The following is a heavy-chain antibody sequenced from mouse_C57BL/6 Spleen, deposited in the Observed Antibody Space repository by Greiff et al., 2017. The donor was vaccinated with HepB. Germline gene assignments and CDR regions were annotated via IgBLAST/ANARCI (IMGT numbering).Heavy chain of an antibody. D-gene: IGHD1-1*01. Sequence: EVKVEESGAELVRPGASVKLSCTASGFNIKDYYMHWVKQRPEQGLEWIGRIDPEDGDTEYAPKFQGKATMTADTSSNTAYLQLSSLTSEDTAVYYCTYYYGSSYVWFAYWGQGTLVTVSA. CDR2: IDPEDGDT. V-gene: IGHV14-1*01. J-gene: IGHJ3*01. CDR1: GFNIKDYY. CDR3: TYYYGSSYVWFAY.